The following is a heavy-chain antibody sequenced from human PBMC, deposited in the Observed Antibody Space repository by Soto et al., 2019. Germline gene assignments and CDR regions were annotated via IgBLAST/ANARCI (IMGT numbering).Heavy chain of an antibody. J-gene: IGHJ4*02. Sequence: QVQLQESGPGLVKPSQTLSLTCTVSGGSISSGGYYWSWIRQHPGKGLEWIGYIYYSGSTYYNPSLKSRVTISVDTSKNQFSLKLSSMTAADTAVYYCASGYCSGGSCYSEIIDYWGQGTLVTVSS. D-gene: IGHD2-15*01. CDR1: GGSISSGGYY. CDR3: ASGYCSGGSCYSEIIDY. V-gene: IGHV4-31*03. CDR2: IYYSGST.